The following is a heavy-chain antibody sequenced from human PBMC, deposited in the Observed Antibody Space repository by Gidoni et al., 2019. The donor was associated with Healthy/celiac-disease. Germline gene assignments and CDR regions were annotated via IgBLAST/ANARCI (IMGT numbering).Heavy chain of an antibody. J-gene: IGHJ6*02. D-gene: IGHD3-22*01. V-gene: IGHV3-21*01. CDR3: ARDSGVTMIVVGPHYYGMDV. CDR1: GFTFRRYS. Sequence: EVQLVESGAGLVTPGGSLRLSCAASGFTFRRYSMNWVRQAPGKGLEWVSSISSSSSYIYYAYSVKGRFTISRDNAKNSLYLQMNSLRAEDTAVYYCARDSGVTMIVVGPHYYGMDVWGQGTTVTVSS. CDR2: ISSSSSYI.